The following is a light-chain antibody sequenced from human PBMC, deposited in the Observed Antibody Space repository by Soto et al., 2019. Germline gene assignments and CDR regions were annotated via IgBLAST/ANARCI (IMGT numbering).Light chain of an antibody. Sequence: FMLTQPHSVSESPGKTVTISCTRSSGSIASNYVQWYQQRPGSAPTTVIYYDNQRPSGVPDGFSGSIDSSSNSASLTIAGLKTEDEADYYCQSYDSSNPVVFGGGTKLTVL. CDR2: YDN. J-gene: IGLJ2*01. CDR3: QSYDSSNPVV. CDR1: SGSIASNY. V-gene: IGLV6-57*04.